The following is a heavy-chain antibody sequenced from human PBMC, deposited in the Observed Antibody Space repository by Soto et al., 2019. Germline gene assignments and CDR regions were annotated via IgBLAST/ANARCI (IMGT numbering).Heavy chain of an antibody. CDR3: ARARYLAAGNWFDP. V-gene: IGHV4-59*01. D-gene: IGHD3-10*01. CDR1: GGSISSYY. J-gene: IGHJ5*02. Sequence: PSETLSLTCTVSGGSISSYYWSWIRQPLGKGLEWIGYIYYSGSTNYNPSLKSRVTISVDTSKNQFSLKLSSVTAADTAVYHCARARYLAAGNWFDPWGQGTLVTSPQ. CDR2: IYYSGST.